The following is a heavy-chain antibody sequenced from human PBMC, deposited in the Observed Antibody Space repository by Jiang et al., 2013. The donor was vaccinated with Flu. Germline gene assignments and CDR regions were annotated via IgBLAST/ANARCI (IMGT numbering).Heavy chain of an antibody. CDR1: GGSISSSNW. CDR2: IYHSGST. J-gene: IGHJ2*01. CDR3: ARDGNGIRGYFDL. V-gene: IGHV4-4*02. D-gene: IGHD1-1*01. Sequence: PGLVKPSGTLSLTCAVSGGSISSSNWWSWVRQPPGKGLEWIGEIYHSGSTNYNPSLKSRVAISVDKSKNQFSLKLSSVTAADTAVYYCARDGNGIRGYFDLWGRGTLVTVSS.